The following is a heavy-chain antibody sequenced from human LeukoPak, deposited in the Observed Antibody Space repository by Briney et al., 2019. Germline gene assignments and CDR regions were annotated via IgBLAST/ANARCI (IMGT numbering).Heavy chain of an antibody. J-gene: IGHJ6*03. CDR1: GFAFSSYN. V-gene: IGHV3-21*06. CDR2: ITSSSSYI. CDR3: ARDPYSGSYGPYYYYYMDV. Sequence: GGSLRLSCAASGFAFSSYNMNWVRQAPGKGPEWVSSITSSSSYIYYADSVKGRFTISRDNAKNSLYLQMDSLRVEDTAVYYCARDPYSGSYGPYYYYYMDVWGEGTTVTISS. D-gene: IGHD1-26*01.